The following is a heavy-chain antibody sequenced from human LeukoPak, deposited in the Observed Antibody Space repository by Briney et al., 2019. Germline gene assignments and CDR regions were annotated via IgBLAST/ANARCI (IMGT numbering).Heavy chain of an antibody. D-gene: IGHD4-17*01. CDR3: ARGKIGYYYGDYDGY. CDR2: ISYDGSNK. CDR1: GFTFSSYG. Sequence: PGRSLRLSCAASGFTFSSYGMHWVRQAPGKGLEWVAVISYDGSNKYYADSVKGRFTISRDNAKNSLYLQMNSLRDEDTAVYYCARGKIGYYYGDYDGYWGQGTLVTVSS. V-gene: IGHV3-30*03. J-gene: IGHJ4*02.